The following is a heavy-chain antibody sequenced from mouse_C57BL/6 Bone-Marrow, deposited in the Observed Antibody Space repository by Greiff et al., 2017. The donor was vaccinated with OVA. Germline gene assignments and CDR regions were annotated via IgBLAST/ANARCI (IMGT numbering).Heavy chain of an antibody. CDR3: ARHEIYYDYDGFAY. J-gene: IGHJ3*01. Sequence: EVMLVESGGGLVQPGGSLKLSCAASGFTFSDYYMYWVRQTPEQRLEWVAYISTGGGSTYYPDTVQGRFTISRDNAKNTLYLQMSRLKSEDTAMYYGARHEIYYDYDGFAYWGQGTLVTVSA. CDR1: GFTFSDYY. CDR2: ISTGGGST. D-gene: IGHD2-4*01. V-gene: IGHV5-12*01.